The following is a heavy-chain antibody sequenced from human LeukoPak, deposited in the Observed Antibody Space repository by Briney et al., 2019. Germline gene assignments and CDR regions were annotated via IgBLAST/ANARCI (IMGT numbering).Heavy chain of an antibody. CDR3: ARAVTTLWRFDY. D-gene: IGHD4-17*01. V-gene: IGHV1-46*03. Sequence: ASVKVSCKASGYTFISYYMHWVRQAPGQGLEWMGIINPSGGSTSYAQKFQGRVTMTRDTSTSTVYMELSSLRSDDTAVYYCARAVTTLWRFDYWGQGTLVTVSS. J-gene: IGHJ4*02. CDR2: INPSGGST. CDR1: GYTFISYY.